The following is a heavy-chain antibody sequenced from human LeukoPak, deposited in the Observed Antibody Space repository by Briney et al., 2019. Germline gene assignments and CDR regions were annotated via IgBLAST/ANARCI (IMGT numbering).Heavy chain of an antibody. CDR2: IIPIFGTA. V-gene: IGHV1-69*05. Sequence: SVKVSCKASGGTFSSYAISWVRQAPGQGLEWMGSIIPIFGTANYAQKFQGRVTITTDESTSTAYMELSSLRSEDTAVYYCAKTSAYYYDSSGLTPYYFDYWGQGTLVTVSS. J-gene: IGHJ4*02. D-gene: IGHD3-22*01. CDR1: GGTFSSYA. CDR3: AKTSAYYYDSSGLTPYYFDY.